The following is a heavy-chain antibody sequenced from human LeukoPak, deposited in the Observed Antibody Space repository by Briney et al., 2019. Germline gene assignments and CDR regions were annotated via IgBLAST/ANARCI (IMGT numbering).Heavy chain of an antibody. CDR1: GITFSSYW. V-gene: IGHV3-74*01. CDR2: INSDGSST. D-gene: IGHD2-2*01. Sequence: GGSLRLSCAASGITFSSYWMHWVRQGPGKGLVWVSRINSDGSSTTYADSVKGRFTISRDNAKNMLYLQMSSLRAEDTAVYYCARSASYIVVVPAASDAFDIWGQGTLVTVSS. CDR3: ARSASYIVVVPAASDAFDI. J-gene: IGHJ3*02.